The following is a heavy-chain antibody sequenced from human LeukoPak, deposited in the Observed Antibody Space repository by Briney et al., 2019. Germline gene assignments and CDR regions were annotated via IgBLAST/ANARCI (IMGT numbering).Heavy chain of an antibody. J-gene: IGHJ4*02. CDR2: IWYDGSNK. CDR1: GFTFSSYG. D-gene: IGHD3-22*01. V-gene: IGHV3-33*06. CDR3: VYDSSGYYRFDY. Sequence: GRSLRLSCAASGFTFSSYGMHWVRQAPGKGLEWVAVIWYDGSNKYYADSVKGRFTISRDNSKSTLYLQMNSLRAEDTAVYYCVYDSSGYYRFDYWGQGTLVTVSS.